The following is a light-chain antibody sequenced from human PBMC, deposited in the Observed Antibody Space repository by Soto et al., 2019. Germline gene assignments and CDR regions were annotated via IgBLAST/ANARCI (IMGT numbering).Light chain of an antibody. Sequence: EIVLTQSPGTLSLSPGERATLSCRASQSVTSSYLAWYQQKPGQAPRLLISGASSRDTGIPDRFSGSGSGTDFTLTISRLEPEDFAVYYCQQYSTSRLTFGGGTKGEIK. CDR1: QSVTSSY. V-gene: IGKV3-20*01. CDR3: QQYSTSRLT. J-gene: IGKJ4*01. CDR2: GAS.